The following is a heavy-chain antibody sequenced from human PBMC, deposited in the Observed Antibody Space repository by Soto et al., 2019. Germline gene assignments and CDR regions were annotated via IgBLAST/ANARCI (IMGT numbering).Heavy chain of an antibody. Sequence: TFRNYAMSWVRQAPGKVLEWVSSISGTNGNTYYADSVKGRFSISRDNSKKTLLLQMTSLRADDTAVYYCAKPNGDYLTGTPPFSWFDPWGQGTLVTVSS. CDR1: TFRNYA. CDR3: AKPNGDYLTGTPPFSWFDP. D-gene: IGHD3-9*01. J-gene: IGHJ5*02. CDR2: ISGTNGNT. V-gene: IGHV3-23*01.